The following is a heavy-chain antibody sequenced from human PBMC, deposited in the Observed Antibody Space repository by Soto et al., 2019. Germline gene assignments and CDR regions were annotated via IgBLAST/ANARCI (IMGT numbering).Heavy chain of an antibody. CDR1: GYTFTAYY. CDR3: ARNMDYYYGPGSGNGHGF. V-gene: IGHV1-2*02. Sequence: QVQLVQSGAEVKEPGDSVRVSCEASGYTFTAYYIHWVRQAPGQGLEWMGWINPKFGDTTYAQDFQGRFSMTRDISISTVYMELSRLTSDDTAIYYCARNMDYYYGPGSGNGHGFWGQGTTVTVFS. D-gene: IGHD3-10*01. CDR2: INPKFGDT. J-gene: IGHJ6*02.